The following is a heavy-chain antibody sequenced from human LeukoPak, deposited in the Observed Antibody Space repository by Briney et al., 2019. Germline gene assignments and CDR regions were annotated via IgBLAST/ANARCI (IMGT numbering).Heavy chain of an antibody. D-gene: IGHD2-2*01. J-gene: IGHJ4*02. CDR1: GNYW. Sequence: PGGSLRLSCAASGNYWTHWVRQAPGKGLVWVSHINGDGSWTTYADSVKGRFTISKDNAKNTVYLQMNNLRAEDTAAYYCVSFYETYWGRGTLVTVSS. V-gene: IGHV3-74*01. CDR2: INGDGSWT. CDR3: VSFYETY.